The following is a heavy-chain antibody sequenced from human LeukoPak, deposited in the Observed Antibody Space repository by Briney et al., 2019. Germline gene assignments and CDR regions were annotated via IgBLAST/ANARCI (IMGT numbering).Heavy chain of an antibody. D-gene: IGHD3-3*01. J-gene: IGHJ4*02. Sequence: HPGGSLRLSCAASGFTFSNYGMHWVRQAPGKGLEWVAVISYDGSNKYYADSVKGRFTISRDNSKNTLYLQMNSLRADDTAVYYCARTFDYDFWSGPYYFDYWGQGTLVTVSS. V-gene: IGHV3-30*03. CDR3: ARTFDYDFWSGPYYFDY. CDR1: GFTFSNYG. CDR2: ISYDGSNK.